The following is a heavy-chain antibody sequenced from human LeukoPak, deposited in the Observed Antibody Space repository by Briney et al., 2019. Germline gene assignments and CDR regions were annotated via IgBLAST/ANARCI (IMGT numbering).Heavy chain of an antibody. CDR3: ATPRGYPNYGMDV. V-gene: IGHV1-69*13. D-gene: IGHD3-22*01. J-gene: IGHJ6*02. Sequence: VASVKVSCKASGGTFSSYAISWVRQAPGQGLEWMGGIIPIFGTANYAQKFQGRVTITADESTSTAYMELSSLRSEDTAVYYCATPRGYPNYGMDVWGQGTRSPSP. CDR2: IIPIFGTA. CDR1: GGTFSSYA.